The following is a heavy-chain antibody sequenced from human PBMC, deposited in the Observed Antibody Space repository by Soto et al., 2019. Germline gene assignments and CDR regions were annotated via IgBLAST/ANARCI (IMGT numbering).Heavy chain of an antibody. CDR2: VNPNTGVT. CDR3: ASAAVTGTAGLDF. Sequence: ASVKVSCKASGYTFTAFYMNWVRQAPGQGLEWMGWVNPNTGVTKYAQKFQGRVTMTRDTSISTAYMELSRLTSDDTAVYYCASAAVTGTAGLDFWGQGTQVTVSS. CDR1: GYTFTAFY. V-gene: IGHV1-2*02. J-gene: IGHJ4*02. D-gene: IGHD6-19*01.